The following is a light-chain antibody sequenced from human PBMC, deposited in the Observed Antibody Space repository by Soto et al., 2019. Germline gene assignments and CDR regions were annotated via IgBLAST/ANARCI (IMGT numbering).Light chain of an antibody. V-gene: IGKV3-20*01. CDR3: KQNDTPPPLT. J-gene: IGKJ5*01. Sequence: EIVLTQSPGTLSLSPGERATLSCRASQSVSSSYLAWYQQKPGQAPRLLIYGASSRATGIPDRFSGSGSGTAFTLTTSRLKPEDFEVNSSKQNDTPPPLTFGQGTVLEIK. CDR1: QSVSSSY. CDR2: GAS.